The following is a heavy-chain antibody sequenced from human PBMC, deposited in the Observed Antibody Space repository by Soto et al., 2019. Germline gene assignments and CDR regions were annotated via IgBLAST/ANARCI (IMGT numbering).Heavy chain of an antibody. CDR3: ARIMDTAMGHGYYFDY. D-gene: IGHD5-18*01. J-gene: IGHJ4*02. CDR2: IIPIFGTA. Sequence: QVQLVQSGAEVKKPGSSVKVSCKASGGTFSSYAISWVRQAPGQGLEWMGGIIPIFGTANYAQKFQGRVTITXXEXTXXAYMELSSLSSEDTAVYYCARIMDTAMGHGYYFDYWGQGTLVTVSS. V-gene: IGHV1-69*05. CDR1: GGTFSSYA.